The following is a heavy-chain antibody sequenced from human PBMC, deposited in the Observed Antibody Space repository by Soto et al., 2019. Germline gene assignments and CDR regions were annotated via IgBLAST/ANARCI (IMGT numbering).Heavy chain of an antibody. CDR3: ARDRIAVAGTSYYHGMEV. D-gene: IGHD6-19*01. Sequence: SLRDSCAACGFTFRSYSMNLVRQAPGEGLEWVSSISSSSSYIYYADSVKGRFTISRHNAKNSLYLQMNSLRAEDTAVYYCARDRIAVAGTSYYHGMEVWRQGTTVRVSS. CDR2: ISSSSSYI. V-gene: IGHV3-21*01. CDR1: GFTFRSYS. J-gene: IGHJ6*02.